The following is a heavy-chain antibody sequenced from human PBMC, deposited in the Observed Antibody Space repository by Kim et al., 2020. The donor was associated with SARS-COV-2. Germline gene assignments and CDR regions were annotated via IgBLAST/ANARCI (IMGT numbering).Heavy chain of an antibody. CDR3: ARGAYYGSGSYYHPTEYFQH. D-gene: IGHD3-10*01. CDR1: GWSFSGYY. V-gene: IGHV4-34*01. CDR2: INHSGST. J-gene: IGHJ1*01. Sequence: SETLSLTCAVYGWSFSGYYWSWIRQPPGKGLEWIGEINHSGSTNYNPSLKSRVTISVDTSKNQFSLKLSSVTAAGTAVYYCARGAYYGSGSYYHPTEYFQHWGEGTLVTVSS.